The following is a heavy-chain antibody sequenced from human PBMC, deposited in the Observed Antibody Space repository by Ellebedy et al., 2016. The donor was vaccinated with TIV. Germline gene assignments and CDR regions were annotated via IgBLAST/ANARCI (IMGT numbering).Heavy chain of an antibody. CDR1: GFTLSRYW. V-gene: IGHV3-7*01. CDR2: INRDGSDI. CDR3: ARDDGIRTVDS. J-gene: IGHJ4*02. D-gene: IGHD1-14*01. Sequence: GESLKISXVVSGFTLSRYWMSWVRQAPGQGLEWVANINRDGSDIYYVDSVKGRFTVSRDNAKNSMFLQMDSLRGEDTAVYYCARDDGIRTVDSWGQGTLVNVSS.